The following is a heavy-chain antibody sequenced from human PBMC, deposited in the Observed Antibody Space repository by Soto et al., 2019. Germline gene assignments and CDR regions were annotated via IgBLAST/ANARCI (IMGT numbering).Heavy chain of an antibody. Sequence: SETLSLTCAFSVVSISSGGYSCSWIRQPPGKGLEWIGYVYHSGSTYYNPSLKSRVTISVDRSKNQFSLKLSSVTAADTAVYFCDRVPDTDLAPDYWGQGTLVTVSS. CDR1: VVSISSGGYS. V-gene: IGHV4-30-2*01. CDR3: DRVPDTDLAPDY. CDR2: VYHSGST. D-gene: IGHD5-18*01. J-gene: IGHJ4*02.